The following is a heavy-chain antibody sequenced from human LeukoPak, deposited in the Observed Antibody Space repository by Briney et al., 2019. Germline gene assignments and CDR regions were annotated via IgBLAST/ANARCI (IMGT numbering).Heavy chain of an antibody. Sequence: ASVKVSCKASGYTFTGYYMHWVRQAPGQGLEWMGWINPNSGGTNYAQKFQGRVTMTRDTSIRTAYMELSRLRSDDTAVYYCARGSGWYYSYNYYGMDVWGQGTTVTVSS. V-gene: IGHV1-2*02. J-gene: IGHJ6*02. CDR2: INPNSGGT. CDR1: GYTFTGYY. D-gene: IGHD6-19*01. CDR3: ARGSGWYYSYNYYGMDV.